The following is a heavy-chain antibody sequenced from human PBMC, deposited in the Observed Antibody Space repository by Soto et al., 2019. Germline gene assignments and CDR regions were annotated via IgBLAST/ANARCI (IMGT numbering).Heavy chain of an antibody. CDR1: GFTFSSYW. CDR2: IKQDGSEK. J-gene: IGHJ3*02. Sequence: GGSLRLSCAASGFTFSSYWMSWVRQAPGKGLEWVANIKQDGSEKYYVHSVKGRFTISRDNAKNSLYLQMNGLRAEDTAVYYCARSFIVATIAFDIWGQGTMVTVSS. V-gene: IGHV3-7*01. CDR3: ARSFIVATIAFDI. D-gene: IGHD5-12*01.